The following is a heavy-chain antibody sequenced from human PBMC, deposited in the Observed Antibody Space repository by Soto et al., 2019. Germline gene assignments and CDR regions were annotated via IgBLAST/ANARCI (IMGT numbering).Heavy chain of an antibody. CDR1: GGSISSSTYY. J-gene: IGHJ3*02. CDR2: IYYSGST. D-gene: IGHD1-26*01. V-gene: IGHV4-39*01. CDR3: ARLRIEGTTYDALDI. Sequence: QLQLQESGPGLVKPSETLSLSCTVSGGSISSSTYYWGWIRQPPGKGLEWIGSIYYSGSTYSNPSLKSRVTISVDTSKNQVSLQLSSVTAADTAVYYCARLRIEGTTYDALDIWGQGTMVTVSS.